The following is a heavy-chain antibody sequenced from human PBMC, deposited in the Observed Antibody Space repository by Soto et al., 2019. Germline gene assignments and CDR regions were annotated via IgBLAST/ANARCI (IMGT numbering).Heavy chain of an antibody. D-gene: IGHD4-17*01. V-gene: IGHV2-5*02. J-gene: IGHJ5*02. CDR2: IYWDDDK. CDR1: GVSLSTSGGG. CDR3: AHIPPLATVTDYNWFDP. Sequence: SCPTLVEPTQTPTPNCPLSGVSLSTSGGGVGLVPQPPGKALEWLALIYWDDDKRYSPSLKSRLTITKDTSKNQVVLTMTNMDPVDTATYYCAHIPPLATVTDYNWFDPWGQGTLVTVSS.